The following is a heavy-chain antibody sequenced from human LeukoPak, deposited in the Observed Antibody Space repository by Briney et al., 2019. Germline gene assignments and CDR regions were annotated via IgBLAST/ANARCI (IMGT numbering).Heavy chain of an antibody. CDR1: GFPISSGFS. D-gene: IGHD3-16*01. CDR2: ISYSATT. Sequence: SETLSLTCAVFGFPISSGFSWAWIRRSPGKGLEWIASISYSATTYHKPSLESRLFISADTSNNQFSVRLTSVTAADTAVYYCARVGAVPGIDPWGQGILVTVSS. J-gene: IGHJ5*02. V-gene: IGHV4-38-2*01. CDR3: ARVGAVPGIDP.